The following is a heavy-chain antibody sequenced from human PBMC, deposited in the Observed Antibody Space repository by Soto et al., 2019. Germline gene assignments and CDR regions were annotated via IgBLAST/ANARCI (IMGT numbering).Heavy chain of an antibody. V-gene: IGHV3-23*01. CDR2: ISGSGGRT. CDR3: AKGGYYSLFDI. Sequence: PGGSLRLSCVASGFPFSSYAMSWVRQTPGKGLEWVSGISGSGGRTYYADSVKGRFTISRDNSNNTLSLQMHILRAEDTAVYFCAKGGYYSLFDIWGQGTVVTVSS. CDR1: GFPFSSYA. J-gene: IGHJ3*02. D-gene: IGHD3-16*01.